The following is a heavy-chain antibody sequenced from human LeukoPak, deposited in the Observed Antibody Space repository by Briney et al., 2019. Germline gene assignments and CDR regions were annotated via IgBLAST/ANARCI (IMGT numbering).Heavy chain of an antibody. D-gene: IGHD3-22*01. CDR2: ISGSGGST. V-gene: IGHV3-23*01. Sequence: PVGDLRLSSAGSGFTLSSYGMSWVGQAPGKGLDWVSAISGSGGSTCGVDSVKGRFTISRDNTKNTLYLQMNSLRAEDTAVYYCAKDRGRITMTYFDYWGQGTLVTVSS. CDR3: AKDRGRITMTYFDY. CDR1: GFTLSSYG. J-gene: IGHJ4*02.